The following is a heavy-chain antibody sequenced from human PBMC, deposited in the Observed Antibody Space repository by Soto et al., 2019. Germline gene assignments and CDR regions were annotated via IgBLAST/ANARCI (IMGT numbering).Heavy chain of an antibody. CDR1: GGTFSSYA. J-gene: IGHJ6*02. CDR2: IIPIFGTA. V-gene: IGHV1-69*13. CDR3: ARDQGITGTPYYYYGMDV. D-gene: IGHD1-7*01. Sequence: GASVKVSCKASGGTFSSYAISWLRQAPGQGLEWMGGIIPIFGTANYAQKFQGRVTITADESTSTAYMELSSLRSEDTAVYYCARDQGITGTPYYYYGMDVWGQGTTVTVSS.